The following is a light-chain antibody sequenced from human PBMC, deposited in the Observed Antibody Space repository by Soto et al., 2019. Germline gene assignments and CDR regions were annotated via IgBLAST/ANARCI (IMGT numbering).Light chain of an antibody. J-gene: IGKJ5*01. CDR1: QGISTY. V-gene: IGKV3-11*02. CDR2: DAS. Sequence: LTQSPAPLSLSPGERDTLSCTASQGISTYIAWYQQKPGHPPRLLMFDASRRVAGIPPRFSGGGFGREFTLTISSLEPEDCAIYYCQQRGETCGTGTRLEI. CDR3: QQRGET.